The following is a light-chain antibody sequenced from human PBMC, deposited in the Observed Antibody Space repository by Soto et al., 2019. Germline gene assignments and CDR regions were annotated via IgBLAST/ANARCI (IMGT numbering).Light chain of an antibody. CDR2: GAS. CDR1: QSVGSNY. Sequence: VLAQSPGTLSLSLGERATVSCRASQSVGSNYLAWYQRKPGQAPRLLIYGASSRATGIPDRFSGSGSGTDFTLTISRLEPEDFSVYYCQQYATSPFTFSPGTKVDIK. V-gene: IGKV3-20*01. J-gene: IGKJ3*01. CDR3: QQYATSPFT.